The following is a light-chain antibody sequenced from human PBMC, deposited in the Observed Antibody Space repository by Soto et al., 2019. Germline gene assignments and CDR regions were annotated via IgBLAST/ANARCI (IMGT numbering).Light chain of an antibody. CDR2: DTS. V-gene: IGKV3-20*01. CDR1: ETIRAL. CDR3: QQYDSSPRT. Sequence: IVLLQYPTRLSLSPGERATLSCRASETIRALLAWYQQSPGQPPRLLIYDTSNRATGIPDRVSGSGSGTDFNLTISRLESEDFGVYYCQQYDSSPRTFGPGTKVDI. J-gene: IGKJ3*01.